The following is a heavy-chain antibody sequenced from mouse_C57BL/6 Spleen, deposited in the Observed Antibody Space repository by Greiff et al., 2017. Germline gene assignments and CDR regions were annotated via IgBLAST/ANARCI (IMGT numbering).Heavy chain of an antibody. CDR2: IDPSDSYT. V-gene: IGHV1-69*01. CDR1: GYTFTSYW. J-gene: IGHJ3*01. CDR3: ARSNAY. Sequence: HVQLQPPWAALLMPGPSVTLSCKASGYTFTSYWLHWVKPRPGPGLEWIGEIDPSDSYTTYNQKFTGKSTLTVDKSSSTAYMQVSSLTSEDSAVYYCARSNAYWGQGTLVTVSA.